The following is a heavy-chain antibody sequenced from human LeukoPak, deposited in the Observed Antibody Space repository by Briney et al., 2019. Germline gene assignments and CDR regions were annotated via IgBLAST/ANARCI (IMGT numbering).Heavy chain of an antibody. V-gene: IGHV3-33*01. Sequence: PGGSLRLSCAASGFAFGHYAMHWVRQPPGKGLEWVAVISFDKTTKDHGDSVKGRFTISRDNSENKVYLQMNNVRVDDTAVYYCVRDVQGREETVVGDYWGQGTRVTVSS. CDR1: GFAFGHYA. D-gene: IGHD3-22*01. J-gene: IGHJ4*02. CDR3: VRDVQGREETVVGDY. CDR2: ISFDKTTK.